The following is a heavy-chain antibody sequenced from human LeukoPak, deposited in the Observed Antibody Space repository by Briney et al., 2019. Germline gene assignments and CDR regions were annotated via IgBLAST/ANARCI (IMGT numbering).Heavy chain of an antibody. Sequence: GASVKVSCKTSQYTFTSYETNWVREATGQGLEWMGWMNPNSGNTGYAQKFQGRVTMTRNTSISTAYMELSSLRSEDTAVYYCARRNTAINDYWGQGTLVTVSS. CDR2: MNPNSGNT. V-gene: IGHV1-8*01. J-gene: IGHJ4*02. CDR1: QYTFTSYE. CDR3: ARRNTAINDY. D-gene: IGHD5-18*01.